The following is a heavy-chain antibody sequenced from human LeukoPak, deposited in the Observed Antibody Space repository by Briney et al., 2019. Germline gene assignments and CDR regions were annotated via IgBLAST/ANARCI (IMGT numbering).Heavy chain of an antibody. D-gene: IGHD5-24*01. CDR1: GFTFDDYA. CDR2: ISWNSGSI. CDR3: TRVGYIDEGIDY. J-gene: IGHJ4*02. V-gene: IGHV3-9*01. Sequence: SGGSLRLSCAASGFTFDDYAMHWVRQAPGKGLEWVSGISWNSGSIEYADSVKGRFTISRDNAKNSLYLQMNSLRAEDTAIYYCTRVGYIDEGIDYWGQGTLVTVSS.